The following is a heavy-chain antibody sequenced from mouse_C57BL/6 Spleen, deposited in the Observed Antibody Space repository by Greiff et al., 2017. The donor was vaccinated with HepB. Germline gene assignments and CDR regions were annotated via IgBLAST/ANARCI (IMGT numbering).Heavy chain of an antibody. CDR2: INPNNGGT. D-gene: IGHD2-5*01. CDR1: GYTFTDYN. Sequence: EVQLQQSGPELVKPGASVKMSCKASGYTFTDYNMHWVKQSHGKSLEWIGYINPNNGGTSYNQKFKGKATLTVNKSSSTAFMELRSLTSEDSAVYYCARGSYYSNYVGDYWGQGTTLTVSS. CDR3: ARGSYYSNYVGDY. V-gene: IGHV1-22*01. J-gene: IGHJ2*01.